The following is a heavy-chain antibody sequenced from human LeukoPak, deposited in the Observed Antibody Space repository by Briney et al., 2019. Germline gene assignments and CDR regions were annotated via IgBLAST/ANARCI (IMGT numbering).Heavy chain of an antibody. CDR3: ANSRYDSSGYYGIIGY. V-gene: IGHV3-48*03. J-gene: IGHJ4*02. CDR2: ISSSGSTI. Sequence: GGSLRLSCAASGFTFSSYEMNWVRQAPGKGLEWVSYISSSGSTIYYADSVKGRFTISRDNAKNSLYLQMNSLRAEDTAVYYCANSRYDSSGYYGIIGYWGQGTLVTVSS. CDR1: GFTFSSYE. D-gene: IGHD3-22*01.